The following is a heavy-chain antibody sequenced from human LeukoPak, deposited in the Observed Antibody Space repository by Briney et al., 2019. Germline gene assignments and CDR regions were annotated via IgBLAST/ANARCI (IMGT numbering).Heavy chain of an antibody. Sequence: SETLSLTCTVSGGSISSSSYYWGWIRQPPGKGLEWIGSIYYSGSTYYNPSLKSRVTISVDTSKNQFSLKLSSVTAADTAVYYCATGLGYCSGGSCYSGFTQAPLDYWGQGTLVTVSS. D-gene: IGHD2-15*01. CDR2: IYYSGST. J-gene: IGHJ4*02. CDR1: GGSISSSSYY. CDR3: ATGLGYCSGGSCYSGFTQAPLDY. V-gene: IGHV4-39*01.